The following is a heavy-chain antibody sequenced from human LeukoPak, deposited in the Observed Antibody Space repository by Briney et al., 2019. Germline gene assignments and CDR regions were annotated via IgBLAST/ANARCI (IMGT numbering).Heavy chain of an antibody. V-gene: IGHV1-69*04. CDR2: IIPILGIA. Sequence: ASVKVSCKASGGTFSSYAISWVRQAPGQGLEWMGRIIPILGIANYAQKFQGRVTITADKSTSTAYMELSSLRSEDTAVYYCASRREATDREYFQHWGQGTLVTVSS. CDR3: ASRREATDREYFQH. D-gene: IGHD1-14*01. J-gene: IGHJ1*01. CDR1: GGTFSSYA.